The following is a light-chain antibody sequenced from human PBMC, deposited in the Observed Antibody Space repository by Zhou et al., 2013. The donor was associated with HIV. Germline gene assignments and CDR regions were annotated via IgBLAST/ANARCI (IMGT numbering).Light chain of an antibody. CDR1: QSISSNY. V-gene: IGKV3-20*01. Sequence: EIVLTQSPGTLSLSPGERATLSRRASQSISSNYLAWYQQKPGQAPRLLIYGASTRATGIPDRFSGSGSGTDFTLTVSRLEPEDFAVYYCHQYGSSWTFGQGTKVEIK. J-gene: IGKJ1*01. CDR2: GAS. CDR3: HQYGSSWT.